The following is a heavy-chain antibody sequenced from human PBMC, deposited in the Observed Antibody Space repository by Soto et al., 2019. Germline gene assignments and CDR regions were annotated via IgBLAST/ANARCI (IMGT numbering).Heavy chain of an antibody. CDR1: GCTFSSYA. J-gene: IGHJ4*02. CDR3: AKRGSGSYFDY. D-gene: IGHD3-10*01. Sequence: GGSLRLSCAASGCTFSSYAMSWVRQAPGKGLEWVSVISGSGGSTYYADSVKGRFTISRDNSKNTLYLQMNSLRAEDTAVYYCAKRGSGSYFDYWGQGTLVTVSS. V-gene: IGHV3-23*01. CDR2: ISGSGGST.